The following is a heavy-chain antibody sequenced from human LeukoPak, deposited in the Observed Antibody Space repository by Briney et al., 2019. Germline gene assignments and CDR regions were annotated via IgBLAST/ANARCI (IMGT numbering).Heavy chain of an antibody. CDR2: IYYSGST. J-gene: IGHJ4*02. CDR1: GGSISSYY. V-gene: IGHV4-59*08. CDR3: ARGAGAGYNLQPFDY. Sequence: SEALSLTCTVSGGSISSYYWSWIRQPPGKGLEWIGYIYYSGSTKYNPSLKSRVSISVETSKNQFSLKLSSVTAADTAVYYCARGAGAGYNLQPFDYWGQGTLVTVSS. D-gene: IGHD5-24*01.